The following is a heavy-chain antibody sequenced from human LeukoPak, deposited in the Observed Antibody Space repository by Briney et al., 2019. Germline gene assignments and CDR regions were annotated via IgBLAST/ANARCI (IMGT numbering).Heavy chain of an antibody. CDR1: GGSFSGYY. Sequence: SETLSLTCAVYGGSFSGYYWSWLRQPPGKGLEWIGEINHSGSTNYNPSLKSRVTISVDTSKNQFSLKLSSVTAADTAVYYCARGLRYSYGSLAIPNDYWGQGTLVTVSS. V-gene: IGHV4-34*01. CDR2: INHSGST. D-gene: IGHD5-18*01. CDR3: ARGLRYSYGSLAIPNDY. J-gene: IGHJ4*02.